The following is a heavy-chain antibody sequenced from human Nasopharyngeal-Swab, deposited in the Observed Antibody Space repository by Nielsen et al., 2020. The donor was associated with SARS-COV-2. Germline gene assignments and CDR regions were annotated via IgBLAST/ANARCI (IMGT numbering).Heavy chain of an antibody. CDR1: GFTFSSYG. CDR3: ATGEPNYYYYYGMDV. J-gene: IGHJ6*02. CDR2: ISYDGSNK. D-gene: IGHD1-14*01. V-gene: IGHV3-30*03. Sequence: GGSLRLSCAASGFTFSSYGMHWVRQAPGKGLEWVAVISYDGSNKYYADSVKGRFTISRDNSKNTLYLQMNSLRAEDTAVYYCATGEPNYYYYYGMDVWGQGTTVTVSS.